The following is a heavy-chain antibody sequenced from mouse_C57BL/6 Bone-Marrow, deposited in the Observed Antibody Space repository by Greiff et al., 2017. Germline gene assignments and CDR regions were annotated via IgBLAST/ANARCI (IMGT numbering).Heavy chain of an antibody. CDR1: GYTFTSYG. D-gene: IGHD1-1*01. Sequence: VQLQQSGAELARPGASVKLSCKASGYTFTSYGISWVKQRTGQGLEWIGEIYPRSGNNYYNEKFKGKATLTADKSSSTAYMELRGVTSVASAFYIGAKPYGRSYNYWGQGTTLTVSS. CDR2: IYPRSGNN. CDR3: AKPYGRSYNY. J-gene: IGHJ2*01. V-gene: IGHV1-81*01.